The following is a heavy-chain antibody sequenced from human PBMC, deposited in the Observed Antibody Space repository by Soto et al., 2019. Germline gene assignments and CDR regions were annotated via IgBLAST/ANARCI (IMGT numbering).Heavy chain of an antibody. V-gene: IGHV4-61*01. CDR1: GGSVSSGSYY. CDR2: IYYSGST. J-gene: IGHJ6*02. CDR3: ARDNAVRSYYYYYGMDV. Sequence: PSETLSLTCTVSGGSVSSGSYYWSWIRQPPGKGLEWIGYIYYSGSTNYNPSLKSRVTISVDTSKNQFSLKLSSVTAADTAVYYCARDNAVRSYYYYYGMDVWGQGTTVTVSS.